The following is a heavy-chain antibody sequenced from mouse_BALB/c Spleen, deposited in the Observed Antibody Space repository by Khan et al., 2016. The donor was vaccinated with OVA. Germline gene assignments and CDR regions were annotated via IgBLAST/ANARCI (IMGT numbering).Heavy chain of an antibody. Sequence: EVELVESGGDLVKPGGSLKLSCAASGFIFSSYGMSWVRQTPDKRLEWVATMSSGGSFTYYPDSLKGRFTISSDNAKKTLYWQVNSLKSEDTAMYYCSRFITTTTGDYYGMDYWGPGTSVTVSS. CDR1: GFIFSSYG. CDR3: SRFITTTTGDYYGMDY. J-gene: IGHJ4*01. D-gene: IGHD1-2*01. V-gene: IGHV5-6*01. CDR2: MSSGGSFT.